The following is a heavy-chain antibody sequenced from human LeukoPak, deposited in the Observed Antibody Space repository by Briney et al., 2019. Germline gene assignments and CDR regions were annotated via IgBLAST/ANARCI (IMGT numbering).Heavy chain of an antibody. J-gene: IGHJ4*02. CDR3: ARGPRGYDSNGYFL. CDR1: GYSISSGYY. V-gene: IGHV4-38-2*01. CDR2: IYSGNT. D-gene: IGHD3-22*01. Sequence: PSETLSLTCAVSGYSISSGYYWGWIRQPPGKGLEWIGSIYSGNTYYNPSLKSRVTISVDTSKNKFSLKLISVTAADTAVYYCARGPRGYDSNGYFLWGQGTLATVSS.